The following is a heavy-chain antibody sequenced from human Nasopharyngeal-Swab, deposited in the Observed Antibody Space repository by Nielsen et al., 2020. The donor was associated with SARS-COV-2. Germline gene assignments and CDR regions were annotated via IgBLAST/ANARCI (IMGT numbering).Heavy chain of an antibody. CDR1: WITSRDYW. J-gene: IGHJ4*02. Sequence: GESLKISCVASWITSRDYWMSWVRQAPAKGLEWVASIKQDGSEKNYVDSVKGRFTISRDNAKNSLFLQMDSMRTEDTAFYYCARVGGRTSPMGSWGQGTLVTVSS. D-gene: IGHD3-10*01. CDR3: ARVGGRTSPMGS. CDR2: IKQDGSEK. V-gene: IGHV3-7*01.